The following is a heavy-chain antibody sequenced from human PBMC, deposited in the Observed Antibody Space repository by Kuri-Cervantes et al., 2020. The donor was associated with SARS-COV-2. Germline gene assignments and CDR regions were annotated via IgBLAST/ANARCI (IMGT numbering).Heavy chain of an antibody. CDR1: GPTFINHY. CDR3: AREDYDFWSGYSDY. Sequence: ASVKVSCKASGPTFINHYIHWVRQAPGHGLEWMGIINPSGGSTSYAQKFQGRVTMTRDTSTSTVYMELSSLRSEDTAVYYCAREDYDFWSGYSDYWGQGTLVTVSS. J-gene: IGHJ4*02. D-gene: IGHD3-3*01. CDR2: INPSGGST. V-gene: IGHV1-46*01.